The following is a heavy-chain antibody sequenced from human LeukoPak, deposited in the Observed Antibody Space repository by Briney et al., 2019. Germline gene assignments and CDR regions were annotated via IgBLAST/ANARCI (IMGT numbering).Heavy chain of an antibody. J-gene: IGHJ4*02. CDR3: ARDFHDPFGK. CDR1: GFTVSNNY. D-gene: IGHD3-16*01. V-gene: IGHV3-66*01. CDR2: IYSGGST. Sequence: GGSLRLSCAASGFTVSNNYMSWVRQAPGKGLEWVSIIYSGGSTDYADPVKGRSTISRDNSKNTLYLQMNSLRAEDTAVYYCARDFHDPFGKWGQGTLVTVSS.